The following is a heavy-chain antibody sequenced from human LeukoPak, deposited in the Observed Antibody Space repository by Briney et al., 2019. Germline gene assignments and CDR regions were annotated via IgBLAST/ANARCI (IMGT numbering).Heavy chain of an antibody. CDR1: GFTFSSYS. J-gene: IGHJ4*02. D-gene: IGHD5-12*01. V-gene: IGHV3-21*01. Sequence: GGPLRLSCAASGFTFSSYSMNWVRQAPGKGLEWVSSISSSSGYIYYADSVKGRFTISRDNAKNSLYLQMNSLGAEDTAVYYCAVKWLRPDPFDYWGQGTLVTVSS. CDR3: AVKWLRPDPFDY. CDR2: ISSSSGYI.